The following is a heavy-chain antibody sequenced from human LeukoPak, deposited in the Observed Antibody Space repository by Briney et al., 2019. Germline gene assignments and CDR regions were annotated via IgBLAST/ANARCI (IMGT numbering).Heavy chain of an antibody. CDR1: GGSISSGGYY. V-gene: IGHV4-30-2*01. CDR3: ASIQLEGAFDI. CDR2: IYHSGST. D-gene: IGHD5-18*01. Sequence: SQTLSLTCTVSGGSISSGGYYWSWLRQPPGKGLEWIGYIYHSGSTYYNPSLKSRVTISVDRSKNQFSLKLSSVTAADTAVYYCASIQLEGAFDIWGQGTMVTVSS. J-gene: IGHJ3*02.